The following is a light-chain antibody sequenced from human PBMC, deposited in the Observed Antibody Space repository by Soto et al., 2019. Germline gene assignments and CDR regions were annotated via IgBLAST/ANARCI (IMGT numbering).Light chain of an antibody. CDR2: GAS. Sequence: EIVMTQSPATLSVSPGERPTLSCRASQRVSSDLAWYQQKPGQAPRLLIYGASTRATVIPARFSGSGSGTEFTLTISSLQSEDFALYYCQQYNNWPWTFGQGTKVEIK. J-gene: IGKJ1*01. CDR1: QRVSSD. V-gene: IGKV3-15*01. CDR3: QQYNNWPWT.